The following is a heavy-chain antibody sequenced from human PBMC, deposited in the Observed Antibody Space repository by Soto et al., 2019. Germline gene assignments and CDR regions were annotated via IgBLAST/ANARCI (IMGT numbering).Heavy chain of an antibody. CDR1: GGSISSYS. CDR3: ARVPDR. J-gene: IGHJ5*02. Sequence: SVTLSLTCTVSGGSISSYSWSWIRQPPGKGLEWIGYIYHSGSTYYNPSLKSRVTISVDRSKNQFSLKLSSVTAADTAVYYCARVPDRWGQGTLVTVSS. CDR2: IYHSGST. V-gene: IGHV4-30-2*01. D-gene: IGHD2-2*01.